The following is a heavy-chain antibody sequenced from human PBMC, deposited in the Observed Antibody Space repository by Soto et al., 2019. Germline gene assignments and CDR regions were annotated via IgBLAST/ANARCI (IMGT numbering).Heavy chain of an antibody. CDR1: RLTLCNYV. CDR3: AKEDGSTWSMFYSYHGVDV. Sequence: PGWPQRNSCSASRLTLCNYVIHWLRLAQGKGLEWVAVISYDGSSKDYADSVKGRFTISRDNSKNTLYLQRNSLTIEDTAVYDWAKEDGSTWSMFYSYHGVDVWGQVTTVTVSS. V-gene: IGHV3-30*18. D-gene: IGHD6-13*01. J-gene: IGHJ6*02. CDR2: ISYDGSSK.